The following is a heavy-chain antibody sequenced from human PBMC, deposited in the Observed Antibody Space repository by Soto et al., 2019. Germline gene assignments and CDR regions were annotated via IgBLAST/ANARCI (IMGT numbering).Heavy chain of an antibody. V-gene: IGHV1-69*12. J-gene: IGHJ4*01. CDR2: IIPMFGTA. CDR3: ASGIQLWLRRINNGYSG. Sequence: QVQLVQSGAEVKKPESSVKVSCKAPGGTFSTYAISWVRQAPGQGLEWMGGIIPMFGTANYAQRFQDRVTITADESTNTVYLELSSLRSEDTAVYFCASGIQLWLRRINNGYSGWGHGTLVTGCS. D-gene: IGHD5-18*01. CDR1: GGTFSTYA.